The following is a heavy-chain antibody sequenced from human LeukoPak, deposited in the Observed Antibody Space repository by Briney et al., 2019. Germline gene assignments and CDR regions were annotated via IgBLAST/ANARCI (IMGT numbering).Heavy chain of an antibody. D-gene: IGHD6-19*01. J-gene: IGHJ3*02. CDR2: ISYDGSNK. V-gene: IGHV3-30*03. CDR3: TRLEAVAATDAFDI. Sequence: GGSLRLSCAASGFTFSSYGMHWVRQAPGKGLEWVAVISYDGSNKYYADSVKGRFTISRDNSKNTLYLQMNSLRAEDTAVYYCTRLEAVAATDAFDIWGQGTMVTVSS. CDR1: GFTFSSYG.